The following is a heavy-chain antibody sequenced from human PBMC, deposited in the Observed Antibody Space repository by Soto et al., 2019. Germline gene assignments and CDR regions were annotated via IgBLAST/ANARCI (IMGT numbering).Heavy chain of an antibody. D-gene: IGHD5-18*01. CDR3: ARHYTAMADNWFDP. CDR2: IYYSGSN. Sequence: PSETLSLTCTVSGGSISSYYWSWIRQPPGKGLEWIGYIYYSGSNNYNPSLKSRVTISVDTSKNQFSLKLSSVTAADTAVYYCARHYTAMADNWFDPWGQGTLVTVSS. CDR1: GGSISSYY. V-gene: IGHV4-59*01. J-gene: IGHJ5*02.